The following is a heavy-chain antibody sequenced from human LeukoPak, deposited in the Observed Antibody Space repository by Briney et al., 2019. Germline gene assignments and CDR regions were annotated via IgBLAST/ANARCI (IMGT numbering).Heavy chain of an antibody. V-gene: IGHV3-48*01. D-gene: IGHD3-22*01. CDR3: ARDLDYYDSSGYSGIDY. CDR1: GFTFSSYS. CDR2: ISISSSII. Sequence: GGSLRLSCAASGFTFSSYSMNWVRQAPGKGLEWVSYISISSSIIYYADSVKGRFTISRDNSKNTLYLQMNSLRAEDTAVYYCARDLDYYDSSGYSGIDYWGQGTLVTVSS. J-gene: IGHJ4*02.